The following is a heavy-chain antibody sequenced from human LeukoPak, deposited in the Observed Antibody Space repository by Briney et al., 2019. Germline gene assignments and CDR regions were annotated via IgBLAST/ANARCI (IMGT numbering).Heavy chain of an antibody. J-gene: IGHJ4*02. CDR1: GYTFTGYY. V-gene: IGHV1-2*02. CDR3: ARDCSSTSSRANY. D-gene: IGHD2-2*01. Sequence: GASVKVSCKASGYTFTGYYMHWVRQAPGQGLEWMGWINPNSGGTNYAQKFQGRVTMTRDTSISTAYMELSRLRSDDTAVYYCARDCSSTSSRANYWGQGTLVTVSS. CDR2: INPNSGGT.